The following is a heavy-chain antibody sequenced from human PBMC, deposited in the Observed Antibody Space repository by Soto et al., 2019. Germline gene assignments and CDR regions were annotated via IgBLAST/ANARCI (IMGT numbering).Heavy chain of an antibody. Sequence: QVQLQESGPGLVKPSQTLSLTCTVSGGSISSGGYYWSWIRQHPGKGLEWIGYIYYSGSTYYNPSLKSRVTISVDTSKNQFSLKLSSVTAADTAVYYCARGHSSGYYLPQPDAFDIWGQGTMVTVSS. CDR3: ARGHSSGYYLPQPDAFDI. J-gene: IGHJ3*02. CDR2: IYYSGST. CDR1: GGSISSGGYY. D-gene: IGHD3-22*01. V-gene: IGHV4-31*03.